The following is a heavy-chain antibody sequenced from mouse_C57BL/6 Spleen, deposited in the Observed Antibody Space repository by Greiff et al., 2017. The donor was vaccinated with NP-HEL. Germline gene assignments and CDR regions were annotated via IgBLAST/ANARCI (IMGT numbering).Heavy chain of an antibody. CDR1: GFTFSDYG. J-gene: IGHJ3*01. Sequence: EVKLVESGGGLVKPGGSLKLSCAASGFTFSDYGMHWVRQAPEKGLEWVAYISSGSSTIYYADTVKGRFTISRDNAKNTLFLQMTSLRSEDTAMYYCARATTVPFAYWGQGTLVTVSA. CDR2: ISSGSSTI. CDR3: ARATTVPFAY. V-gene: IGHV5-17*01. D-gene: IGHD1-1*01.